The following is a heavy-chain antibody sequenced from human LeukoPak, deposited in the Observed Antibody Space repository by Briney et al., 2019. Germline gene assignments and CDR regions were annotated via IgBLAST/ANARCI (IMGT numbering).Heavy chain of an antibody. D-gene: IGHD3-22*01. V-gene: IGHV4-59*01. Sequence: SETLSLTCTVSGGSISSYYWSWIRQPPGKGLEWIGCIYYSGSTNYNPSLKSRVTISVDTSKNQFSLKLSSVTAADTAVYYCAGGLFYYDSSGYPGDYWGQGTLVTASS. CDR1: GGSISSYY. CDR3: AGGLFYYDSSGYPGDY. J-gene: IGHJ4*02. CDR2: IYYSGST.